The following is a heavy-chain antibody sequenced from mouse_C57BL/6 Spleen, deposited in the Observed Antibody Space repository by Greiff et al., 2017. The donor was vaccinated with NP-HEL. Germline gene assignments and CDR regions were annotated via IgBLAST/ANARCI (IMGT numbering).Heavy chain of an antibody. CDR1: GFNIKNTY. CDR2: IDPANGNT. CDR3: AHYYYGTHYYAMDY. D-gene: IGHD1-1*01. Sequence: VQLKQSVAELVRPGASVKLSCTASGFNIKNTYMHWVKQRPEQGLEWIGRIDPANGNTKYAPKFQGTATITADTSSNTAYLQLSSLTSEDTAIYYCAHYYYGTHYYAMDYWGQGTSVTVSS. J-gene: IGHJ4*01. V-gene: IGHV14-3*01.